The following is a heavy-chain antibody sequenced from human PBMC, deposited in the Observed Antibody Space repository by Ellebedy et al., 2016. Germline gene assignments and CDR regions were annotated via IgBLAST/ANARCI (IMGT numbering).Heavy chain of an antibody. CDR2: MNPNSGNT. V-gene: IGHV1-8*01. Sequence: ASVKVSCXASGYTFTSYDINWVRQATGQGLEWMGWMNPNSGNTGCAQKFQGRVTMTRNTSISTAYMELSSLRSEDTAVYYCARWLTSLVDYWGQGTLVTVSS. J-gene: IGHJ4*02. D-gene: IGHD3-3*01. CDR3: ARWLTSLVDY. CDR1: GYTFTSYD.